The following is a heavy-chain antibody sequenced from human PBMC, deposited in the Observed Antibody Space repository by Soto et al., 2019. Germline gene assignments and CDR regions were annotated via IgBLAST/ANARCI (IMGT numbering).Heavy chain of an antibody. V-gene: IGHV1-18*04. J-gene: IGHJ3*02. CDR2: ISAYNGNT. CDR1: GYTFTSYG. CDR3: ARVLGPSTSIGGVPRAEPFDI. D-gene: IGHD3-3*02. Sequence: DSLQVSCKASGYTFTSYGISWVRQAPGQGLEWMGWISAYNGNTNYAQKLQGRVTMTTDTSTSTAYMELRSLRSDDTAAYYCARVLGPSTSIGGVPRAEPFDISCPATIVTVS.